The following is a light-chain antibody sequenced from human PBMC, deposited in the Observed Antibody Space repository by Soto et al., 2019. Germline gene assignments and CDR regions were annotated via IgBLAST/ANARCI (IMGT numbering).Light chain of an antibody. CDR2: AAS. J-gene: IGKJ4*01. V-gene: IGKV1-17*01. Sequence: DIQMTQSPSSLSASVGDRVTITCRASQSIRNDLGWYQQKSGKAPKRLIYAASTLQTGVPSRFSSSGSGREFTLTISSLQPEDFATYYCLHQNSYLALSFGGGTKVE. CDR3: LHQNSYLALS. CDR1: QSIRND.